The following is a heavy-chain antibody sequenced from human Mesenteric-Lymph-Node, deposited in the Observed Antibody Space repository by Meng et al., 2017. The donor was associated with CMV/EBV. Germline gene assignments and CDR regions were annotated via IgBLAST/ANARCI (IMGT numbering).Heavy chain of an antibody. CDR2: ISTDGSST. J-gene: IGHJ4*02. D-gene: IGHD2-2*01. V-gene: IGHV3-74*01. CDR1: GVTFSSYR. Sequence: SGVTFSSYRMHWVRQGPGKGLVWVSHISTDGSSTTYADSVKGRFTISRDNAKNTLYLQMNSLRVEDTAVYYCARGRSSTNFYYFDYWGQGTLVTVSS. CDR3: ARGRSSTNFYYFDY.